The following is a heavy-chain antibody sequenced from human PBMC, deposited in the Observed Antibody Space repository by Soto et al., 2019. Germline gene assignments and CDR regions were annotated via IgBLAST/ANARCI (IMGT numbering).Heavy chain of an antibody. V-gene: IGHV3-30*18. CDR2: ISHDGTKT. J-gene: IGHJ6*02. D-gene: IGHD5-18*01. CDR3: AKDRRDGYTTCSRCYGVDV. Sequence: QVQLVESGGGVVQPGTSLRLACEASGFNFGAYGLHWVRQAPGKGLEWVAVISHDGTKTYYSDSVKGRFTVSRVNSKNMLYVQMVSLRPDDTAVYSCAKDRRDGYTTCSRCYGVDVWGQGTTVTVSS. CDR1: GFNFGAYG.